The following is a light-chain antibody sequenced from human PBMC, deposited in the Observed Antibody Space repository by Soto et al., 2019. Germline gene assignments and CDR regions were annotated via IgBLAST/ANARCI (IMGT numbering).Light chain of an antibody. V-gene: IGLV2-14*01. CDR1: SSDIGGYNY. J-gene: IGLJ1*01. CDR3: NSYTSSNTDV. Sequence: QSALTQPASVSGSPGPSSTISCTGTSSDIGGYNYVSWYQQHPGKDPKLMIHDVSNRPSGVSNRFSGSKSGNTASLTISGLQAEDWADYYCNSYTSSNTDVFGTGTTVTVL. CDR2: DVS.